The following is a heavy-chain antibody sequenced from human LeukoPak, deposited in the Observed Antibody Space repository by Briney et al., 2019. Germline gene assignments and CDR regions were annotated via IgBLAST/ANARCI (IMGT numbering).Heavy chain of an antibody. J-gene: IGHJ3*02. D-gene: IGHD3-10*01. CDR1: GDSIGAINW. Sequence: PSGTLSLTCDVSGDSIGAINWWNWVRQPPGEGLEWIGEIYHTGSTNYGPSLKSRVTISVDKSKNQFSLRLSSVTAADTAVYYCAREMGVRGVMDAFDIWGQGTIVTVSS. CDR3: AREMGVRGVMDAFDI. V-gene: IGHV4-4*02. CDR2: IYHTGST.